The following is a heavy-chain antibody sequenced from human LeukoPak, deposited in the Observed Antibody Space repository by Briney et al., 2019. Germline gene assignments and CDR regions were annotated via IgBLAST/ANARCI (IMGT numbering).Heavy chain of an antibody. D-gene: IGHD1-14*01. CDR1: GGSISSYY. V-gene: IGHV4-59*01. Sequence: PSETLSLTCTVSGGSISSYYWSWIRQPPGKGLEWIGYIYYSGSTNYNPSLKSRVTISVDTSKNQISLNLTSVTAADTAVYYCAREANRYFDYWGQGILVTVSS. CDR2: IYYSGST. CDR3: AREANRYFDY. J-gene: IGHJ4*02.